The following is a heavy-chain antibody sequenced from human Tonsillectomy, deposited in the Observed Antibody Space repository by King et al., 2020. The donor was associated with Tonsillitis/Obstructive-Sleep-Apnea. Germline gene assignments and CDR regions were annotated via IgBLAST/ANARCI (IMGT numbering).Heavy chain of an antibody. V-gene: IGHV5-10-1*01. J-gene: IGHJ4*02. D-gene: IGHD2-15*01. CDR3: ARHFCSGGSCYLDY. Sequence: QLVQSGAEVKKPGASLRISCKGSGYSFTSYWINWVRQMPGKGLEWMGKIDPSDSYSNYSPSFQGHVTISTDKSISTAYLQWSSLKASDTAMYYCARHFCSGGSCYLDYWGQGTLVTVSS. CDR1: GYSFTSYW. CDR2: IDPSDSYS.